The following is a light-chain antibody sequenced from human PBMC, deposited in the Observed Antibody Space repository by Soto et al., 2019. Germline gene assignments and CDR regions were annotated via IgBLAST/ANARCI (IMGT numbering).Light chain of an antibody. Sequence: DIQMTQSPSSVSASVGDRVTITCRASQGISNWLAWYQQKPGKAPNLLIYEASSLQSGIPSRFSGSGSGTDFNLTISSLQPEDSATYFCQQANSFPITFGQGTRLEIK. CDR3: QQANSFPIT. CDR1: QGISNW. CDR2: EAS. V-gene: IGKV1-12*01. J-gene: IGKJ5*01.